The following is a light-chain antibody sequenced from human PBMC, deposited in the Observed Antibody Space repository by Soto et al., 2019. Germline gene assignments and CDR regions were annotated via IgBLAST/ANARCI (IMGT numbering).Light chain of an antibody. V-gene: IGKV3-11*01. Sequence: EIVLTQSPATLSLSPGERATLSCRASQSVSSYLAWYQQKPGQAPRLLIYDASNRATGIPARFSGSGSGTAFNLNISSLEPEDVAVYYGQQRSNWPLTFGGGTKVEIK. J-gene: IGKJ4*01. CDR1: QSVSSY. CDR2: DAS. CDR3: QQRSNWPLT.